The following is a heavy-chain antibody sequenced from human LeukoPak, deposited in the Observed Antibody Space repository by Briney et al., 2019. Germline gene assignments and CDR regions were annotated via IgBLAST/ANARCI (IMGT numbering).Heavy chain of an antibody. CDR3: ARAATYYDILTGYSTTYFQH. V-gene: IGHV3-53*01. J-gene: IGHJ1*01. CDR1: EFTFSSNY. Sequence: GGSLRLSCAASEFTFSSNYMSWVRQAPGKGLEWVSVIYSGGSTYYTDSVKGRFTISRDNSKNTLYLQTNSLRAEHTAVYYCARAATYYDILTGYSTTYFQHSGQGTLVTVSS. D-gene: IGHD3-9*01. CDR2: IYSGGST.